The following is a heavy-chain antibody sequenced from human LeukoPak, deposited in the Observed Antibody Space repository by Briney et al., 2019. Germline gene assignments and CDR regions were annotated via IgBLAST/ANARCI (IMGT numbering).Heavy chain of an antibody. CDR1: GYTFTGYY. CDR2: INPNSGGT. J-gene: IGHJ3*02. CDR3: AXGLITENAFDI. V-gene: IGHV1-2*06. Sequence: ASVKVSCKASGYTFTGYYMHWVRQAPGQGLEWMGRINPNSGGTNYAQKFQGRVTMTRDTSISTAYMELSRLRSDDTAVYYCAXGLITENAFDIWGQGTMVTVSS. D-gene: IGHD3-10*01.